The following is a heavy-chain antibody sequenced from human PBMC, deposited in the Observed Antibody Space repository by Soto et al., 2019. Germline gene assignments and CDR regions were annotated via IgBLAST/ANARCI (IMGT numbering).Heavy chain of an antibody. D-gene: IGHD2-15*01. J-gene: IGHJ2*01. CDR1: GFSLTSSGVA. CDR2: IYGDDTR. V-gene: IGHV2-5*02. CDR3: APPLPADGYFDL. Sequence: QISLRESGPTLVKPTQTLTLTCTWSGFSLTSSGVAVGWVRQPPGKALEWLALIYGDDTRQYRPSLGGRVTITKDTSKHQVVLRLTNMGPVDTGTYFCAPPLPADGYFDLWGRGTLVAVSS.